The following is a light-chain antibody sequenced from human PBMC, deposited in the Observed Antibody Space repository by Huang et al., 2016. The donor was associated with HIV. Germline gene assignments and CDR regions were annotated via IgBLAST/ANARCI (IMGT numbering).Light chain of an antibody. V-gene: IGKV3-20*01. CDR3: QQYGSSPLT. Sequence: IVLTQSPGTLSLSPGERATLSYRASQSVSSSYLAWYQQKPGQAPRLLIYGASSRATGIPDRFSGSWSGTDFTLTISRLQPEDFAVYYCQQYGSSPLTFGGGTQVEIK. CDR2: GAS. CDR1: QSVSSSY. J-gene: IGKJ4*01.